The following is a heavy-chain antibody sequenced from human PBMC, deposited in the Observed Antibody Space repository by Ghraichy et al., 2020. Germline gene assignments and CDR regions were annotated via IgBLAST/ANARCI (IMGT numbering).Heavy chain of an antibody. CDR3: ARGRPRRITIFGVVPTESDY. J-gene: IGHJ4*02. CDR1: GYTFTGYY. D-gene: IGHD3-3*01. V-gene: IGHV1-2*02. CDR2: INPNSGGT. Sequence: ASVKVSCKASGYTFTGYYMHWVRQAPGQGLEWMGWINPNSGGTNYAQKFQGRVTMTRDTSISTAYMELSRLRSDDTAVYYCARGRPRRITIFGVVPTESDYWGQGTLVTVSS.